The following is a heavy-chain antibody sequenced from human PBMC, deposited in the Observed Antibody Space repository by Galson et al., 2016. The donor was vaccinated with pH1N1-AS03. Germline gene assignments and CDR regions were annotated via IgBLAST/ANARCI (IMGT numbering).Heavy chain of an antibody. J-gene: IGHJ4*02. CDR1: GDSVSSSRGVA. Sequence: CAISGDSVSSSRGVAWNWIRQSPSRGLEWLGRTFYWSKWSNDYAESVKSRITIDPDTSNNQFSLHLNSVTPEDTAIYFCARGKNSGFDYWGQGTPVTVAS. D-gene: IGHD3-10*01. CDR3: ARGKNSGFDY. V-gene: IGHV6-1*01. CDR2: TFYWSKWSN.